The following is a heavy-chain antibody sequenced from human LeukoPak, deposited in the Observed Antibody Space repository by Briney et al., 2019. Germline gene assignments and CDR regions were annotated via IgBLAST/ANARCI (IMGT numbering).Heavy chain of an antibody. CDR2: LSGSGSTT. V-gene: IGHV3-23*01. CDR1: GFIFSSYA. D-gene: IGHD3-22*01. Sequence: PGGSLRLSCAASGFIFSSYAMSWVRQAPGRGLEWVSSLSGSGSTTYYADSVKGRFTISRDSSKNTLYLQTNSLRAEDTAVYYCAKDTRYYDSSGYYRLDYWGQGTLVTVSS. J-gene: IGHJ4*02. CDR3: AKDTRYYDSSGYYRLDY.